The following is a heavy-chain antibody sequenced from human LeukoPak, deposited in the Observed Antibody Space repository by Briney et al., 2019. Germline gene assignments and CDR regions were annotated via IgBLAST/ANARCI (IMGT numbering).Heavy chain of an antibody. D-gene: IGHD3-9*01. CDR1: GFTFSSYA. J-gene: IGHJ4*02. Sequence: PGGSLRLSCAASGFTFSSYAMSWVRQAPGKGPEWVSAISGSGGSTYYADSVKGRFTISRDNSKNTLYLQMNSLRAEDTAVYYCAKDKLRRNWLETLNPSFDYWGQGTLVTVSS. CDR3: AKDKLRRNWLETLNPSFDY. V-gene: IGHV3-23*01. CDR2: ISGSGGST.